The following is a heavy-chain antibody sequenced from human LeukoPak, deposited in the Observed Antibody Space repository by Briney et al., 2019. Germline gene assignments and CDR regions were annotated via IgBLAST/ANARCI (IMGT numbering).Heavy chain of an antibody. V-gene: IGHV1-2*02. Sequence: ASVKVSCKPFGYIFTGYYIHWVRQAPGQGLEWMGCINPDSGSTKDAQKFQGRMTMTRDASTSTAYMELSRLRSDDTSVYYCARGRHYDSSGYYAAFYFDYWGQGTLVTVSS. CDR3: ARGRHYDSSGYYAAFYFDY. J-gene: IGHJ4*02. CDR1: GYIFTGYY. CDR2: INPDSGST. D-gene: IGHD3-22*01.